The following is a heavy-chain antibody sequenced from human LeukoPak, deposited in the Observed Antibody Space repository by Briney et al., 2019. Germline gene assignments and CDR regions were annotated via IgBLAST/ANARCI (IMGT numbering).Heavy chain of an antibody. CDR3: AKHSDSSGYYYHFDH. J-gene: IGHJ4*02. CDR2: ISGSGDST. V-gene: IGHV3-23*01. CDR1: GFTFSSYA. Sequence: GGSLRLSCAASGFTFSSYAMSWVRQAPGKGLEWVSAISGSGDSTYYADSVKGRFTISRDNSKNTLYLQMNSLRAEDTAVYYCAKHSDSSGYYYHFDHWGQGTLVTVSS. D-gene: IGHD3-22*01.